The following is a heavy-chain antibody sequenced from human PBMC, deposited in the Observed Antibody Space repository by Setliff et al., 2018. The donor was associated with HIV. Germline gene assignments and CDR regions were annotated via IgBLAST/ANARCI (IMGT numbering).Heavy chain of an antibody. CDR1: GYTFTGYN. CDR2: INSKRGDT. Sequence: ASVKVSCKASGYTFTGYNIHWVRQAPGQGLEWMGWINSKRGDTDYAQKFQGRVTMTRDTSISTAYMELSNLRSDDTAVYYCAREGPELSGIDYWGQGTLVTVSS. J-gene: IGHJ4*02. CDR3: AREGPELSGIDY. D-gene: IGHD1-7*01. V-gene: IGHV1-2*02.